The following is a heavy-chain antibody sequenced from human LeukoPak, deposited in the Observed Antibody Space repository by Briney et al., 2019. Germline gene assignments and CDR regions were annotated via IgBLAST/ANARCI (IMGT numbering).Heavy chain of an antibody. V-gene: IGHV1-8*01. J-gene: IGHJ5*02. D-gene: IGHD2-21*02. Sequence: ASVKVSCKASGYTFTSYDINCVRQATGQGLEWMGWMNPNSGNTGYAQKFQGRVTMTRNTSISTAYMELSSLRSEDTAVYYCARSFLAYCGGDCYSIGFDPWGQGTLVTVSS. CDR1: GYTFTSYD. CDR3: ARSFLAYCGGDCYSIGFDP. CDR2: MNPNSGNT.